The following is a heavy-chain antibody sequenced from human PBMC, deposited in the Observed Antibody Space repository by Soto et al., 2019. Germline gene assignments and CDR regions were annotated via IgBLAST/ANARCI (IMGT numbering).Heavy chain of an antibody. V-gene: IGHV1-46*01. D-gene: IGHD2-15*01. CDR1: GYTFTNDY. J-gene: IGHJ4*02. CDR2: INPSGGST. Sequence: GASVKVSCKASGYTFTNDYMHWVRQAPGQGLEWMGIINPSGGSTSYAQKFQGRVTMTRDTSTSTVYMELSSLRSEDTAVYYCARDTTGRGRKDIWGQGTLVTVSS. CDR3: ARDTTGRGRKDI.